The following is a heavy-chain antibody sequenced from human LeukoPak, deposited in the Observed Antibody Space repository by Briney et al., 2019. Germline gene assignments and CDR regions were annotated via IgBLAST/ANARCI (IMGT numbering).Heavy chain of an antibody. CDR2: ISYDGSNK. J-gene: IGHJ4*02. V-gene: IGHV3-30*18. Sequence: PGRSLRLSCAASGFTFSSYGMHWVRQAPGKGLEWVAVISYDGSNKYYADSVKGRFTISRDNSKNTLYLQMNSLRAEDTAVYYCAKGSWESRFGELILGYFDYWGQGTLVTVSS. D-gene: IGHD3-10*01. CDR3: AKGSWESRFGELILGYFDY. CDR1: GFTFSSYG.